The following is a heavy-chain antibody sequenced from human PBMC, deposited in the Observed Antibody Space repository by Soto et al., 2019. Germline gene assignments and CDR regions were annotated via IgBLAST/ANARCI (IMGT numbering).Heavy chain of an antibody. CDR3: ARDRCALGATTIYYYGMDG. CDR2: ISYDGSNK. J-gene: IGHJ6*02. D-gene: IGHD1-26*01. Sequence: QVQLVESGGGVVQPGRTLSLSCAASGFTFSSYGMQWVRQAPGTGLEWVAVISYDGSNKYYADSVKGRFTISRDNSKNTLYLQMNSLRAEDKAGYYWARDRCALGATTIYYYGMDGWGQGTTVTVSS. V-gene: IGHV3-30*03. CDR1: GFTFSSYG.